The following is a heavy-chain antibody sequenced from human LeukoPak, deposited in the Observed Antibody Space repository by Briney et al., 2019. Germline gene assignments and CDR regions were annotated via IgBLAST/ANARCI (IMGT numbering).Heavy chain of an antibody. D-gene: IGHD1-7*01. V-gene: IGHV3-48*04. CDR3: ARKGLGGELGGFDS. CDR1: GFTFSSYS. CDR2: ISSSSSTI. J-gene: IGHJ4*02. Sequence: GGSLRLSCAASGFTFSSYSMNWVRQAPGKGLEWVSYISSSSSTIYYADSVKGRFTISRDNAKNSLYLQMNSLRVEDTALYHCARKGLGGELGGFDSWGQGTLVTVSS.